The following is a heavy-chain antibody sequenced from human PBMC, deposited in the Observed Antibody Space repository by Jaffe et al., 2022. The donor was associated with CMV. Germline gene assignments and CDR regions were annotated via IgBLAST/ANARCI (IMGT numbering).Heavy chain of an antibody. CDR2: VTHSGTT. CDR1: GGPFRTYH. D-gene: IGHD2-15*01. V-gene: IGHV4-34*02. CDR3: ARGVVVVSTPPYVTWDSYYSYMDV. Sequence: QVQLQQWGAGLLKPSETLSLTCGVSGGPFRTYHWSWIRQPPGKGLEWIGKVTHSGTTAYNPSLKSRATISGDMSKRQFSLRLTSVTAADTAIYFCARGVVVVSTPPYVTWDSYYSYMDVWGKGTTVVVSS. J-gene: IGHJ6*03.